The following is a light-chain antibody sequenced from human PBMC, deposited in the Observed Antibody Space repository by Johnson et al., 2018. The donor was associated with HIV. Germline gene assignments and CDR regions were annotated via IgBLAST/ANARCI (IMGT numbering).Light chain of an antibody. V-gene: IGLV1-51*01. J-gene: IGLJ1*01. CDR2: ENN. CDR1: SSNIGKNY. CDR3: GTWDSSLSAGGNV. Sequence: QSVLTQPPSVSAAPGQKVTISCSGSSSNIGKNYVSWYQQLPGKAPKLLIYENNERPSGIPARFSGAKSGTSATLGITGLQTGDEADYYCGTWDSSLSAGGNVFGTGTKVTVL.